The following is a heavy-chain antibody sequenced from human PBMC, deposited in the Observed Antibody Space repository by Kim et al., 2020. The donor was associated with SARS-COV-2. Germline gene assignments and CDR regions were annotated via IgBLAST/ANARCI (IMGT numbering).Heavy chain of an antibody. V-gene: IGHV3-74*01. CDR2: IRSGGTGI. J-gene: IGHJ6*02. CDR3: TSDTVLYGLDL. Sequence: GGSLRLSCATSGFTVTDYWMNWVRQAPGKGLVWVSRIRSGGTGISYADSVKGRCTISRDNVNNTLYLQMNNLRAEDTALYYCTSDTVLYGLDLWGQGTPVTVSS. CDR1: GFTVTDYW. D-gene: IGHD4-4*01.